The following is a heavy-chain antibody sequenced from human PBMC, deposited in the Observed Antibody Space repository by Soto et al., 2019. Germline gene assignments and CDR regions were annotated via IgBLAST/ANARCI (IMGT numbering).Heavy chain of an antibody. J-gene: IGHJ4*02. Sequence: GGSLRLSCAASGFTFDDYTMHWVRQAPGKGLEWVSLISWDGGSTYYADSVKGRFTISRDNSKNSLYLQMNSLRTEDTALYYCAKDMFPDGFPPLFAYWGQGTLVTVSS. CDR3: AKDMFPDGFPPLFAY. V-gene: IGHV3-43*01. CDR1: GFTFDDYT. CDR2: ISWDGGST. D-gene: IGHD2-21*01.